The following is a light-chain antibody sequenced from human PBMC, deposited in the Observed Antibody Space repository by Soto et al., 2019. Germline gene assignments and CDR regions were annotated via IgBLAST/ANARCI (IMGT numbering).Light chain of an antibody. Sequence: PRPPGERVTXTCRASQNISSYLNWYQQKPGQAPKLLIYLASILKSGVPSRFSDSGAGTDFTLTISGLQPEDFAPYFCQQSYFSPPAFGQGTRLEIK. CDR2: LAS. CDR3: QQSYFSPPA. V-gene: IGKV1-39*01. J-gene: IGKJ5*01. CDR1: QNISSY.